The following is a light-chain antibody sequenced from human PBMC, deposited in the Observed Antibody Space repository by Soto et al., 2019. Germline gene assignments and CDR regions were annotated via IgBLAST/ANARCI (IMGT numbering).Light chain of an antibody. Sequence: EIVMTQSPATLSVSPGERATLSCMASQSVSSNLAWYQQKPGQAPRLLIYGASTRATGIPARFSGSGSGTDFTLTISSLQSEDFAVYYCQQYNNWPLTFGQGTKVDIK. V-gene: IGKV3-15*01. CDR2: GAS. CDR1: QSVSSN. CDR3: QQYNNWPLT. J-gene: IGKJ1*01.